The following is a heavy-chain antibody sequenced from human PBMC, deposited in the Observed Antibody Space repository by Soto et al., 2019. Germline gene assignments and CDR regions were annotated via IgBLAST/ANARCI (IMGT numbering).Heavy chain of an antibody. V-gene: IGHV1-8*01. Sequence: ASVKVSCKASGYNFINYDINWVRQATGHGLEWMGWMNPNSGNTGYAQKFQGRVTMTRSISIKTAYMELSSLTSDDTAVYYCATPTPLRGAMITNINFDCWGQGTPVTV. CDR3: ATPTPLRGAMITNINFDC. CDR1: GYNFINYD. J-gene: IGHJ4*02. D-gene: IGHD3-10*01. CDR2: MNPNSGNT.